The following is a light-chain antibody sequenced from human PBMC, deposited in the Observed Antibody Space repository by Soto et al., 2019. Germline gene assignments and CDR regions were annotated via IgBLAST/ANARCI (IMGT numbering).Light chain of an antibody. J-gene: IGKJ2*01. CDR2: RAS. V-gene: IGKV1-5*03. CDR1: QSSDTA. CDR3: QQYGRFLT. Sequence: DIQMTQSPSTLSASVGDRGTITCRASQSSDTALAWDQQKPGKAPTLLIYRASNLESGVPSRCSGSGSGTDFTLAISSLQPDDFATYYCQQYGRFLTFGQGTKVDIK.